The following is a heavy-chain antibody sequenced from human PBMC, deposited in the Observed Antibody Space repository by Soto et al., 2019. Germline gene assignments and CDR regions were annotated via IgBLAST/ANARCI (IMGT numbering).Heavy chain of an antibody. CDR3: ARNQGDMVRGVIISYYGMDV. D-gene: IGHD3-10*01. J-gene: IGHJ6*02. CDR1: GGTFSSYA. CDR2: IIPIFGTA. Sequence: SVKVSCKASGGTFSSYAISWVRQAPGQGLEWMGGIIPIFGTANYAQKVQGRVTITADESTSTAYMELSSLRSEDTAVYYCARNQGDMVRGVIISYYGMDVWAQGTTVPVS. V-gene: IGHV1-69*13.